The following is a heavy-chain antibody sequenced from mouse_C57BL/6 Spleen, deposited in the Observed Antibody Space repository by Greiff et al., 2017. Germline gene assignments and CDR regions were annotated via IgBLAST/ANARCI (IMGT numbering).Heavy chain of an antibody. V-gene: IGHV5-6*01. Sequence: EVQVVESGGDLVKPGGSLKLSCAASGFTFSSYGMSWVRQTPDKRLEWVATISSGGSYTYYPDSVKGRFTISRDNAKNTLYLQMSSLKSEDTAMYYCARLGPDWYFDVWGTGTTVTVSS. CDR2: ISSGGSYT. J-gene: IGHJ1*03. D-gene: IGHD4-1*01. CDR1: GFTFSSYG. CDR3: ARLGPDWYFDV.